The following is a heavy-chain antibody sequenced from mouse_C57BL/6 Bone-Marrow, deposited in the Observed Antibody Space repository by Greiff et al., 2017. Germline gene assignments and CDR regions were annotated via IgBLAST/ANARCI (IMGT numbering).Heavy chain of an antibody. J-gene: IGHJ2*01. V-gene: IGHV1-69*01. CDR1: GYTFTSYW. Sequence: QVQLQQPGAELVMPGASVKMSCKASGYTFTSYWMPWVKQRPGQGLEWIGEIDPSGSYTNYNQKFKGKATLTVDKSSSTAYMQLSSLTSEDSAVSSWAREVANYRSYYDNWGQGTTLTVSS. CDR3: AREVANYRSYYDN. CDR2: IDPSGSYT. D-gene: IGHD2-12*01.